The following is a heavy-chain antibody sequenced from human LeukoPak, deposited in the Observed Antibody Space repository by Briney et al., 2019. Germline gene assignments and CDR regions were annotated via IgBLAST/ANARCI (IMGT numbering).Heavy chain of an antibody. J-gene: IGHJ5*02. D-gene: IGHD3-22*01. CDR1: GGSFSGYY. V-gene: IGHV4-34*01. CDR3: ARGAYNRPGSYYYDSSGPFSA. Sequence: SETLSLTCAVYGGSFSGYYWSWIRQPPGKGLEWIGEINHSGSTNYNPSLKSRVTISVDTSKNQFSLKLSSVTAADTAVYYCARGAYNRPGSYYYDSSGPFSAWGQGTLVTVSS. CDR2: INHSGST.